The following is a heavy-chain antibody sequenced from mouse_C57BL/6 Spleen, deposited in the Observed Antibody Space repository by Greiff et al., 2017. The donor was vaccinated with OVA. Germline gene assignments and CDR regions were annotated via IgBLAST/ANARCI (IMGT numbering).Heavy chain of an antibody. CDR2: INPNNGGT. J-gene: IGHJ3*01. D-gene: IGHD1-1*01. Sequence: EVKLMESGPELVKPGASVKIPCKASGYTFTDYNMDWVKQSHGKSLEWIGDINPNNGGTIYNQKFKGKATLTVDKSSSTAYMELRSLTSEDTAVYYCAREGNYYGSRFAYWGQGTLVTVSA. CDR3: AREGNYYGSRFAY. CDR1: GYTFTDYN. V-gene: IGHV1-18*01.